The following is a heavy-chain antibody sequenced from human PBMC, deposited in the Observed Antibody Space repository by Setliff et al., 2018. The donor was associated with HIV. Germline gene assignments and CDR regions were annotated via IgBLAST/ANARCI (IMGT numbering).Heavy chain of an antibody. CDR1: GFTFSGYP. J-gene: IGHJ6*03. CDR2: IKQDGSKQ. Sequence: GGSLRLSCAASGFTFSGYPMNWVRQAPGKGLEWVANIKQDGSKQYYVASINGRFAISRDNSKNLLYLQMTSLRDEDTAVYYCARGGGAGTTVYYYMDVWGKGTTVTVSS. D-gene: IGHD1-7*01. CDR3: ARGGGAGTTVYYYMDV. V-gene: IGHV3-7*01.